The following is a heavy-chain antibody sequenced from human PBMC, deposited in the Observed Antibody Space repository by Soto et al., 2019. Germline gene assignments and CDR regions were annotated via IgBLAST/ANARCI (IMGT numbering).Heavy chain of an antibody. CDR1: GFTFRCYC. CDR2: ILDCGSNK. D-gene: IGHD5-18*01. CDR3: ARDWSGYSYGSLSSICGMDV. Sequence: GSLRLSLSASGFTFRCYCIHWVRQAPGKGLGGGAGILDCGSNKDSADSVKGRFTISMDNSKNTLYLQMNSLRAEDTAVYYCARDWSGYSYGSLSSICGMDVWGQGTTVTVSS. J-gene: IGHJ6*02. V-gene: IGHV3-33*01.